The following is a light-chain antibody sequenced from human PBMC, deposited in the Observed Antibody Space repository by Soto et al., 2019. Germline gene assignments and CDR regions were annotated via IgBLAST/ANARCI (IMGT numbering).Light chain of an antibody. CDR2: GAS. CDR1: QSISSSH. J-gene: IGKJ1*01. CDR3: QQYATSPRT. V-gene: IGKV3-20*01. Sequence: EIVLTQSPDTLSLSQGERATLSCRASQSISSSHLAWYQQKPGQAPRLLIYGASNRATGIPDRFSGSGSGTDFTLTISRLEPGDFAVYYCQQYATSPRTFDQGTKVEIK.